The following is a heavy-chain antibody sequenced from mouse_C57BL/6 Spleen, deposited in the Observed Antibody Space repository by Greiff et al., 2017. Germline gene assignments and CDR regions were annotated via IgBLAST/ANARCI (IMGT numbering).Heavy chain of an antibody. CDR1: GYTFTSYW. CDR2: IDPSDSYT. V-gene: IGHV1-69*01. CDR3: ARKSTLWYCDV. D-gene: IGHD5-1*01. Sequence: QVQLKQPGAELVMPGASVKLSCKASGYTFTSYWMHWVKQRPGQGLEWIGEIDPSDSYTNSNQKFKGKSTLTVDKSSSTAYMQLSSLTSEDSAVYYCARKSTLWYCDVWGTGTTVTVSS. J-gene: IGHJ1*03.